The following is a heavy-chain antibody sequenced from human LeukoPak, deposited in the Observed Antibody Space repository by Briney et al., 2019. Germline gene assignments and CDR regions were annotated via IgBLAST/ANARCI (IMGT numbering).Heavy chain of an antibody. D-gene: IGHD5-18*01. CDR1: GYTFTTYF. J-gene: IGHJ4*02. CDR3: ARGPNYSYGLLDY. Sequence: ASVKVSCKAFGYTFTTYFIHWVRQAPGQGLEWMGMIKPLGGDTTYAQKFQGRVTMTRDTSTSTVHMELGSLISEDTAVYFCARGPNYSYGLLDYWGQGTQVTVTS. V-gene: IGHV1-46*03. CDR2: IKPLGGDT.